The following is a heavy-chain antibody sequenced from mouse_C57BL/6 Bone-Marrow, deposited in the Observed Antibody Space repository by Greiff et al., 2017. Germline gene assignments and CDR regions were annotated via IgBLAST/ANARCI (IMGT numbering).Heavy chain of an antibody. CDR3: ARPYYSNYLYFDV. CDR2: IYPGSGST. CDR1: GYTFTSSW. J-gene: IGHJ1*03. V-gene: IGHV1-55*01. D-gene: IGHD2-5*01. Sequence: QVQLQQPGAELVKPGASVKMSCKASGYTFTSSWITWVKQRPGQGLEWIGDIYPGSGSTNSNETFKSKAPLTVDTSSSTAYMQLSSLTSEDSAVYYCARPYYSNYLYFDVWGTGTTVTVSS.